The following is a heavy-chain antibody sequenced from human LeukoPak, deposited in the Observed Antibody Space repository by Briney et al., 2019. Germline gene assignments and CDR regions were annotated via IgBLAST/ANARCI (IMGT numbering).Heavy chain of an antibody. D-gene: IGHD5-12*01. CDR1: GGTFSSYA. CDR2: INPNSGGT. Sequence: ASVKVSCKASGGTFSSYAISWVRQAPGQGLEWMGRINPNSGGTNYAQKFQGRVTMTRDTSISTAYMELSRLRSDDTAVYYCAREAAMIKENWFDPWGQGTLVTVSS. J-gene: IGHJ5*02. CDR3: AREAAMIKENWFDP. V-gene: IGHV1-2*06.